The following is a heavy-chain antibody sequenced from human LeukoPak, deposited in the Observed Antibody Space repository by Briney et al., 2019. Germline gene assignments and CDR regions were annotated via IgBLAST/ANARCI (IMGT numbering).Heavy chain of an antibody. CDR3: AKAAVYSRNWTPFDD. V-gene: IGHV3-30*02. Sequence: PGGSLRLSCVASGFSFSYGMHWVRQASGKGLEWLTFIHYDESNEYYSDSVKGRFTIARDNSRNTLYLQMNSLRAEDTAVYFCAKAAVYSRNWTPFDDWGQGTLVIVSS. CDR1: GFSFSYG. D-gene: IGHD6-13*01. J-gene: IGHJ4*02. CDR2: IHYDESNE.